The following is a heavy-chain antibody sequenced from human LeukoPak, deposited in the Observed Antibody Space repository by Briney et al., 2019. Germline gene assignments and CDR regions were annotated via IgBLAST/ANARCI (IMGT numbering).Heavy chain of an antibody. D-gene: IGHD3-10*01. V-gene: IGHV4-34*01. CDR1: GGSFSGYY. Sequence: SETLSLTCAVYGGSFSGYYWSWIRQPPGKGLEWIGEINHSGSTSYNPSLKSRVTISVDTSKNQFSLKLSSVTAADTAVYYCASRHYYGSGSYYNGIRYWGQGTLVTVSS. CDR2: INHSGST. CDR3: ASRHYYGSGSYYNGIRY. J-gene: IGHJ4*02.